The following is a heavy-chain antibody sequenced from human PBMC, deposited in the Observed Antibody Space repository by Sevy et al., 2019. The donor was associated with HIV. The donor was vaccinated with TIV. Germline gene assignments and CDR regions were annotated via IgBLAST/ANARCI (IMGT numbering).Heavy chain of an antibody. CDR3: ARVCSSTSCHDY. Sequence: GGSLRLSCAASGFTFSRYSMNWVRQAPGKGLEWVSSISGSSSYIYYADSVKGRLTISRDNAKNSLYLQMNSLRAEDTAVYYCARVCSSTSCHDYWGQGTLVTVSS. V-gene: IGHV3-21*01. CDR1: GFTFSRYS. D-gene: IGHD2-2*01. CDR2: ISGSSSYI. J-gene: IGHJ4*02.